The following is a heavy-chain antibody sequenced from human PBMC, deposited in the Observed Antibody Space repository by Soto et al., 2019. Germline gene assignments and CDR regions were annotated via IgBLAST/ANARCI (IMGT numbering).Heavy chain of an antibody. V-gene: IGHV1-8*01. D-gene: IGHD1-26*01. Sequence: QVQLVQSGAEVKKPGASVKVSCRASGYTITSYDINWVRQATGQGLEWMGWMNPNSGNTGYAQKFQGRVTLTRNTSISTAYMELSSLRSEDTAEYYCARAPSGSLNWFDPWGQGTLVTVSS. CDR3: ARAPSGSLNWFDP. J-gene: IGHJ5*02. CDR1: GYTITSYD. CDR2: MNPNSGNT.